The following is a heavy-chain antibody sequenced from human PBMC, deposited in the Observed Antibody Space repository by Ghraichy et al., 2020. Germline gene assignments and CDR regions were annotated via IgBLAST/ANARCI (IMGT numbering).Heavy chain of an antibody. CDR2: IDWDDDK. CDR1: GFSLSTSGMR. Sequence: SGPTLVKPTQTLTLTCTFSGFSLSTSGMRVSWIRQPPGKALEWLARIDWDDDKFYSTSLKTRLTISKDTSKNQVVLTMTNMDPVDTATYYCARSQYYYDSSGYYHYFDYWGQGTLVTVSS. V-gene: IGHV2-70*04. CDR3: ARSQYYYDSSGYYHYFDY. J-gene: IGHJ4*02. D-gene: IGHD3-22*01.